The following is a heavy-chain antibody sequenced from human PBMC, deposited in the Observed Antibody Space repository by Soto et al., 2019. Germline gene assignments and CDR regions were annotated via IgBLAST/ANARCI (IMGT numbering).Heavy chain of an antibody. J-gene: IGHJ3*01. CDR1: GFTFSSSE. Sequence: EVQLVDSGGGLVQPGGSLRLSCAASGFTFSSSEMYWVRQAPGKGLEWISYIHPGGQTIFYAESVKGRFTISRDNAKHSVYLKMNSMRDEDTAVYYCARRGSRWGRGTKVTVSS. CDR3: ARRGSR. V-gene: IGHV3-48*03. D-gene: IGHD2-15*01. CDR2: IHPGGQTI.